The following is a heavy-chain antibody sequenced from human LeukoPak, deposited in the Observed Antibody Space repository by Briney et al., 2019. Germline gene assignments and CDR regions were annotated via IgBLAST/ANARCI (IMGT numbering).Heavy chain of an antibody. CDR2: IYYSGST. CDR1: GGSISSGDYY. CDR3: ASEGIQRGIDY. V-gene: IGHV4-30-4*01. J-gene: IGHJ4*02. D-gene: IGHD5-18*01. Sequence: SQTLSLTCTVSGGSISSGDYYWSWIRQPPGKGLEWIGYIYYSGSTYYNPSLKSRVTLSVDTSKNQLSLKLSSVTAADTAVYYCASEGIQRGIDYWGQGTLVTVSS.